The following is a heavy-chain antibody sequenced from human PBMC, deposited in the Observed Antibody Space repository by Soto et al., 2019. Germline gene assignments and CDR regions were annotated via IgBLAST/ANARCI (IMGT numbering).Heavy chain of an antibody. CDR3: AAPRDEYGSGVSWFTYGMDI. Sequence: GGSLRLSCLASGFTFSDFAMTWVRHVPGRGLEWVASLDGAGGSTYYAESVRGRFSISRDNSQNTLFLQMKRLTVDDTAIYYCAAPRDEYGSGVSWFTYGMDIWGQGTTVTVSS. J-gene: IGHJ6*02. V-gene: IGHV3-23*01. CDR2: LDGAGGST. CDR1: GFTFSDFA. D-gene: IGHD3-10*01.